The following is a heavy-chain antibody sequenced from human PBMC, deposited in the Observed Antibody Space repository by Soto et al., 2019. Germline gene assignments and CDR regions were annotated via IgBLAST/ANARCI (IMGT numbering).Heavy chain of an antibody. V-gene: IGHV4-34*01. CDR3: ARGQEGIVATH. Sequence: QVQLQQWGAGLLKPSETLSLTCTVNGGSLTGYYWSWIRQPPGKGLEWIGEVKDGGSTNYSPSLRGRVSISADTSKNHFSLRLNSVTAADTAVYFCARGQEGIVATHWDQGALVPVSS. J-gene: IGHJ4*02. D-gene: IGHD5-12*01. CDR2: VKDGGST. CDR1: GGSLTGYY.